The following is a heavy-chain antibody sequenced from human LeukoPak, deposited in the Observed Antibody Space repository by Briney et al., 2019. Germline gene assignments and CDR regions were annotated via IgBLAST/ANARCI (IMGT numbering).Heavy chain of an antibody. CDR3: ASGVILTLFDY. CDR2: ISSSGRTT. V-gene: IGHV3-11*01. J-gene: IGHJ4*02. CDR1: GFTFSDFY. Sequence: GGSLRLSCAASGFTFSDFYMDWKRQAPGKGLEWVAHISSSGRTTHYADSVKGRFTISRDNAKNSLSLQMNSLRAEDTAVYYCASGVILTLFDYWGLGTLVTVSS. D-gene: IGHD3-16*02.